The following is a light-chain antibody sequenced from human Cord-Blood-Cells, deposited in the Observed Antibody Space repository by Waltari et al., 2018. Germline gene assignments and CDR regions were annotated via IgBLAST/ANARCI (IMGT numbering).Light chain of an antibody. CDR1: SSDVGGYNY. CDR3: SSYTSISTVV. V-gene: IGLV2-14*01. J-gene: IGLJ2*01. CDR2: DVS. Sequence: QSALTQPASVSGSPGQSITISCTGTSSDVGGYNYVSWYQQHPGKAPKLMIYDVSNRPSGVSNLFSGSKAGNTASRTISGLQAEDEADYYCSSYTSISTVVFGGGTKLTVL.